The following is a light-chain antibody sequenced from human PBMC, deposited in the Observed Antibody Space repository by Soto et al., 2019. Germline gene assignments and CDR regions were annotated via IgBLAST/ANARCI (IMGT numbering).Light chain of an antibody. J-gene: IGLJ2*01. CDR3: SSYTSSSTVI. CDR1: SSDVGGYNY. Sequence: QSVLTQPASVSGSPGQSITISCTGTSSDVGGYNYVSWYQQHPGKAPKFMIYDVSNRPSGVSNRFSGSKSGNTASLTISGLQAEEEADFFCSSYTSSSTVIFGGGTQLTVL. V-gene: IGLV2-14*01. CDR2: DVS.